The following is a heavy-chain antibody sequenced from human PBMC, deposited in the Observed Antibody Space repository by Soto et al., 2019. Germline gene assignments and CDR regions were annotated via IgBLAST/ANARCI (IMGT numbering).Heavy chain of an antibody. J-gene: IGHJ6*02. Sequence: PSETLSLTCTVSGGSISSSIYYRGWIRQPPGKGLEWIGSIYYSGSTYYNPSLKGRVTISVDTSKNQFSLKLSSVPAADTAVYYCARRVGVIGGYYLYYSMDVWGQGTRGTVS. CDR1: GGSISSSIYY. V-gene: IGHV4-39*01. D-gene: IGHD2-21*01. CDR2: IYYSGST. CDR3: ARRVGVIGGYYLYYSMDV.